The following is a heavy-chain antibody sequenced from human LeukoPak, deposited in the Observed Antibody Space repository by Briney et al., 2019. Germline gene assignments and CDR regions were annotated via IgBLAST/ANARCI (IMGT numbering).Heavy chain of an antibody. Sequence: GASVKVSCKASGYTFTSYGISWVRQAPGQGLEWMGWISAYNGNTNYAQKLQGRVTMTTDTSTSTAYMELRSLRSDDTAVYYCARVTITMVRGVIITDRYAFDIWGQGTMVTVSS. D-gene: IGHD3-10*01. CDR3: ARVTITMVRGVIITDRYAFDI. J-gene: IGHJ3*02. V-gene: IGHV1-18*01. CDR2: ISAYNGNT. CDR1: GYTFTSYG.